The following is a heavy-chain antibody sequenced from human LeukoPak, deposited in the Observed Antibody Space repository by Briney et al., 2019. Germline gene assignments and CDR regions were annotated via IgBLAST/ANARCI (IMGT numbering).Heavy chain of an antibody. J-gene: IGHJ3*02. D-gene: IGHD3-3*01. CDR1: GGSISSGDYY. CDR2: IYYSGST. Sequence: SETLSLTCTVSGGSISSGDYYWSWIRQPPGEGLEWIGYIYYSGSTYYNPSLKSRVTISVDTSKNQFSLKLSSVTAADTAVYYCARGGFLEWLLYAGAFDIWGQGTMVTVSS. V-gene: IGHV4-30-4*01. CDR3: ARGGFLEWLLYAGAFDI.